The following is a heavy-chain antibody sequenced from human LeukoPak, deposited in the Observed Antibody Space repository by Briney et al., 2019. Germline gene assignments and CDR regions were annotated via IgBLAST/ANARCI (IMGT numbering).Heavy chain of an antibody. Sequence: GESLKISCKGAGYTLSSYWIGWVRQMPGKGLEWMGSIYPGDSDTRYSPSFQGQVTFSADESISTAYLRWSRLKASDTAIYYCARRKYQLLSAFDIWGQGTMVTVSS. D-gene: IGHD2-2*01. J-gene: IGHJ3*02. CDR3: ARRKYQLLSAFDI. CDR1: GYTLSSYW. CDR2: IYPGDSDT. V-gene: IGHV5-51*01.